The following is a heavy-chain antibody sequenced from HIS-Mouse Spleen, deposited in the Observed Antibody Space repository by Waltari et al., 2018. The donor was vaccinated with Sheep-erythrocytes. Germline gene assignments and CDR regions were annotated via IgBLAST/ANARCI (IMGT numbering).Heavy chain of an antibody. CDR2: IKHSGSP. J-gene: IGHJ5*02. D-gene: IGHD4-17*01. Sequence: QLQLQQWGAGLLKPSETLSLTCAVYGGSFSGYYWSWIRQPPGKGLEWIGEIKHSGSPYYNPALKSRVTRSVDTSQSQFSLKLSSVTAADTAVYYCARTDYGDYFGWFDPWGQGTLVTVSS. CDR3: ARTDYGDYFGWFDP. V-gene: IGHV4-34*01. CDR1: GGSFSGYY.